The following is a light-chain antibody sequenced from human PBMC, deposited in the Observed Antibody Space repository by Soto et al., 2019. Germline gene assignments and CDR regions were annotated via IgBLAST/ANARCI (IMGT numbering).Light chain of an antibody. CDR2: GAS. CDR1: QTVSSVH. J-gene: IGKJ1*01. CDR3: QQYNNWPRGT. V-gene: IGKV3-15*01. Sequence: EIVLTQSPGTLSLSPGERATLSCRASQTVSSVHLAWYQQKPGQAPRLLIYGASTRATAFPDRFSGSGSGTEFTLTISSLQSEDFAVYYCQQYNNWPRGTFGQGTKVDIK.